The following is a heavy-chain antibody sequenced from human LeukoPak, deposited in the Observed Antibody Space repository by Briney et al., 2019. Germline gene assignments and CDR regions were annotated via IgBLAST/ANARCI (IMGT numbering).Heavy chain of an antibody. Sequence: PGGSLRLSCAASGFTFSNYAMGWVRQAPGKGLEWVSTINDSGGRTHYADSVKGRFTISRDNAKNSLYLQMNSLRAEDTAVYYCAREHDYGDLYFDYWGQGTLVTVSS. D-gene: IGHD4-17*01. CDR1: GFTFSNYA. CDR2: INDSGGRT. V-gene: IGHV3-23*01. CDR3: AREHDYGDLYFDY. J-gene: IGHJ4*02.